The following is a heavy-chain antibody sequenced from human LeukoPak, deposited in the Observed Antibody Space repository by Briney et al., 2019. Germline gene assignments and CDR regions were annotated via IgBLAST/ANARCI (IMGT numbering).Heavy chain of an antibody. J-gene: IGHJ4*01. D-gene: IGHD6-19*01. CDR2: ILPILGVT. V-gene: IGHV1-69*04. CDR3: ARVPGRVVASRAGYFDI. Sequence: ASVKVSCKASGGTFSSDAVIWVRQAPGQGLEWMGRILPILGVTIYAQKFQGRVRMTADTSTDTTYMDLSSLTSDDTAIYFCARVPGRVVASRAGYFDIWGQGTLATVSS. CDR1: GGTFSSDA.